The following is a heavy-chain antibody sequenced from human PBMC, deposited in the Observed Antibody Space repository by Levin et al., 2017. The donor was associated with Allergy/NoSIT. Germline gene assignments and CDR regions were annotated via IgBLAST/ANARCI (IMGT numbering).Heavy chain of an antibody. J-gene: IGHJ4*02. V-gene: IGHV3-43*01. D-gene: IGHD3-22*01. Sequence: GGSLRLSCAASGFTFDDYTMHWVRQAPGKGLEWVSLISWDGGSTYYADSVKGRFTISRDNSKNSLYLQMNSLRTEDTALYYCAKALNYDSSGSIDYWGQGTLVTVSS. CDR1: GFTFDDYT. CDR3: AKALNYDSSGSIDY. CDR2: ISWDGGST.